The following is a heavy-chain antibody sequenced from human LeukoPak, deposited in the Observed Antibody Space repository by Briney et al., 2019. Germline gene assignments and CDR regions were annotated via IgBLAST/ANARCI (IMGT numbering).Heavy chain of an antibody. V-gene: IGHV4-39*01. CDR1: GGSISSSSYY. D-gene: IGHD3-3*01. Sequence: PSETLSLTCTVSGGSISSSSYYWGWIRQPPGKGLEWIGSIYYSGSTYYNPSLKSRVTISVDTSKNQFSLKLSSVTAADTAVYYCARQGYDFWNLYWGQGTLVTVSS. CDR2: IYYSGST. J-gene: IGHJ4*02. CDR3: ARQGYDFWNLY.